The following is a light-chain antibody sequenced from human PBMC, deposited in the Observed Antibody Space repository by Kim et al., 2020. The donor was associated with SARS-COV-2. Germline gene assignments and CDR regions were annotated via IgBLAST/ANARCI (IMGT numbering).Light chain of an antibody. CDR1: QSVSTY. J-gene: IGKJ4*01. Sequence: PGERATLSCRASQSVSTYLAWYRQNPGQAPRLLIYDASNRATGIPDRFSGSGSGTDFTLTISSLESEDFAVYYCQQRSNWPPALTFGGGTKVDIK. CDR3: QQRSNWPPALT. CDR2: DAS. V-gene: IGKV3-11*01.